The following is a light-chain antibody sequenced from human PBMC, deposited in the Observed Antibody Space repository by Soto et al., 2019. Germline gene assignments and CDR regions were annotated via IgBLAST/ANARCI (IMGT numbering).Light chain of an antibody. V-gene: IGKV3-11*01. J-gene: IGKJ1*01. CDR1: QSVSSSF. CDR2: GAS. CDR3: HHRSNWPSWT. Sequence: DILLTQSPATLSLSPWERATLSCRATQSVSSSFLSSYQQRPGQAPSLLLFGASNRTTGIPARFSGSGSATAFTPPISSLEPPDDAASYCHHRSNWPSWTFGQGTKVDIK.